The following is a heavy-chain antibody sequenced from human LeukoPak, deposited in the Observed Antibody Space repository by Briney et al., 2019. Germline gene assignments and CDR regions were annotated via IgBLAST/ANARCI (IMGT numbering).Heavy chain of an antibody. CDR2: ISGSGAGS. Sequence: GGSLRLSCAASGFTFSSYVMSWVRQAPGRGLEWVSVISGSGAGSYYADSVKGRVTVSRDNSKNTVFLQMNSLRAEDTAVYYCAKHPDFSSWSQYFDFWGQGTLVTVSS. J-gene: IGHJ4*02. V-gene: IGHV3-23*01. D-gene: IGHD6-6*01. CDR1: GFTFSSYV. CDR3: AKHPDFSSWSQYFDF.